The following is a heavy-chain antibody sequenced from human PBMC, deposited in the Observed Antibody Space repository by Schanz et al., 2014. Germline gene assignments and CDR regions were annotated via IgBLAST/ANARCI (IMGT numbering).Heavy chain of an antibody. J-gene: IGHJ3*02. CDR2: IKSKTDGGTT. D-gene: IGHD6-13*01. CDR3: AKDYSSTWAEDAFDI. V-gene: IGHV3-15*01. Sequence: EVHLVESGGGLVKPGGSLRLSCAASGFTLSNAWMSWVRQAPGKGVEWVGRIKSKTDGGTTDFAAPVKGRFSISRDDSKNTLYLQMNSLKTEDTAVYYCAKDYSSTWAEDAFDIWGQGTMVTVSS. CDR1: GFTLSNAW.